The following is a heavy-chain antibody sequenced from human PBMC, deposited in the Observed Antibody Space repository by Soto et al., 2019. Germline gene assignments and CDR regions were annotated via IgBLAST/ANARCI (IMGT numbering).Heavy chain of an antibody. D-gene: IGHD3-10*01. V-gene: IGHV4-59*08. J-gene: IGHJ6*02. CDR2: IYSSGST. Sequence: PSETLSLTCTVSGGSISNSYWSWIRQSPEKGLEWIGYIYSSGSTNYNPSLNSRVTISVDTSKNQFSLKLSSLSAADTAVYYFARHSPPFLYGSGSFYCGMDVWGQGTTVTVSS. CDR1: GGSISNSY. CDR3: ARHSPPFLYGSGSFYCGMDV.